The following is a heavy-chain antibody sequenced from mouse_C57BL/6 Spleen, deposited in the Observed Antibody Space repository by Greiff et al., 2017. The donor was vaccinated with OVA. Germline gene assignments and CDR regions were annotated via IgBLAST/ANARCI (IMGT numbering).Heavy chain of an antibody. J-gene: IGHJ2*01. V-gene: IGHV5-4*01. CDR3: ARDEGDGYFDY. D-gene: IGHD3-3*01. CDR1: GFTFSSYA. CDR2: ISDGGSYT. Sequence: EVKLVESGGGLVKPGGSLKLSCAASGFTFSSYAMSWVRQTPEKRLEWVATISDGGSYTYYPDNVKGRFTISRDNAKNNLYLQMSHLKSEDTAMYYCARDEGDGYFDYWGQGTTLTVSS.